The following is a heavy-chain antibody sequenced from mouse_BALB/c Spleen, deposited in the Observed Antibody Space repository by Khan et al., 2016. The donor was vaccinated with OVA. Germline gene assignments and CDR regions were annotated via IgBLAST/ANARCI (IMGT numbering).Heavy chain of an antibody. CDR1: GYTFTNYG. CDR2: INNYTGEP. CDR3: ARVASYWYFDV. J-gene: IGHJ1*01. V-gene: IGHV9-1*02. Sequence: QIQLVQSGPELKKPGETVKISCKASGYTFTNYGMNWVKQAPGKGVKWMGWINNYTGEPTYTDDFKGRFAFSLETTASNAYLQINNRNNEDMATYFCARVASYWYFDVWGAGTTVTVSS.